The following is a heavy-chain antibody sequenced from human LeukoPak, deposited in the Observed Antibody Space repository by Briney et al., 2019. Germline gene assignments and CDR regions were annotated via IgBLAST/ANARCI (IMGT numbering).Heavy chain of an antibody. CDR2: IYYSGST. V-gene: IGHV4-30-4*08. D-gene: IGHD2-2*01. Sequence: PSQTLSLTRTVSGGSISSGGYYWSWIRHPPGKGLEWIGYIYYSGSTYYNPSLKSRVTISVDTSKNQFSLKLSSVTAADTAVYYCAAQYCSSTSCYQGDFDYWGQGTLVTVSS. J-gene: IGHJ4*02. CDR3: AAQYCSSTSCYQGDFDY. CDR1: GGSISSGGYY.